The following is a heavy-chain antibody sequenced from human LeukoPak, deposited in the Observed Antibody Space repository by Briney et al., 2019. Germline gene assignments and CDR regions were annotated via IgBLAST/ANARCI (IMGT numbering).Heavy chain of an antibody. CDR3: ARGLGIRRWLHGQFDY. CDR1: GGSFSGYY. CDR2: INHSGST. V-gene: IGHV4-34*01. D-gene: IGHD5-24*01. Sequence: SETLSLTCAVYGGSFSGYYWSWIRQPPGKGLEWIGEINHSGSTNYNLSLKSRVTISVDTSKNQFSLKLSSVTAADTAVYYCARGLGIRRWLHGQFDYWGQGTLVTVSS. J-gene: IGHJ4*02.